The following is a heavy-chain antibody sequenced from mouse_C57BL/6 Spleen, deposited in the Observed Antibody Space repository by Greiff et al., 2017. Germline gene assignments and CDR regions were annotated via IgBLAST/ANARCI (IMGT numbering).Heavy chain of an antibody. Sequence: DVMLVESGGGLVQSGRSLRLSCATSGFTFSDFYMEWVRQAPGKGLEWIAASRNKANDYPTAYSASVKGRFIVSCDTSHSILKLQMNARSAEDTAIYYCARDAAYYYGSSGSFDVGGTGTTVTVSS. D-gene: IGHD1-1*01. CDR3: ARDAAYYYGSSGSFDV. V-gene: IGHV7-1*01. CDR2: SRNKANDYPT. CDR1: GFTFSDFY. J-gene: IGHJ1*03.